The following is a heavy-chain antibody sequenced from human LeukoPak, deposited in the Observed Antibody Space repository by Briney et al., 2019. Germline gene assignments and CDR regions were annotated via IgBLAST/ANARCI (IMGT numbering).Heavy chain of an antibody. CDR3: AKTSQYSSGWFDY. J-gene: IGHJ4*02. D-gene: IGHD6-19*01. Sequence: GGSLRLSCAASGFTFSNYAMSWARQAPGKGLEWVSTISGSGGSTYYVDSVKGRFTISRDNSRNTLDIEMNSLRPEDTAVYYCAKTSQYSSGWFDYWGQGTLVTVSS. CDR2: ISGSGGST. V-gene: IGHV3-23*01. CDR1: GFTFSNYA.